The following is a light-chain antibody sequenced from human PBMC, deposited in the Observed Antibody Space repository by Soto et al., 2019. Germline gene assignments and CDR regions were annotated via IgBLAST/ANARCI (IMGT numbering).Light chain of an antibody. CDR2: GAS. J-gene: IGKJ5*01. V-gene: IGKV3-15*01. CDR3: QQYYNWPRT. CDR1: ENIYTN. Sequence: EIVMTQSPATLSLPRGKRVNISFRASENIYTNLAWYQQKPGQAPRLLFYGASTRATGLPARFSGTGSGTEFTLTINSLQAEDSAVYYCQQYYNWPRTFGQGTRLEIK.